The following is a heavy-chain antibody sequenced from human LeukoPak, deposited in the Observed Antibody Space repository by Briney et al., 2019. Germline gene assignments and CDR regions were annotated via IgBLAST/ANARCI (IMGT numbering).Heavy chain of an antibody. Sequence: GGSLRLSCAASGFILSDYWMSWVRQAPGKGLEWVADIKQDGSGEYYVDSVKGRFTISRDNAKNSLFLQMNSLRAEDTAVYYCARGPYSRDNFDYWGQGTLVTVSS. J-gene: IGHJ4*02. V-gene: IGHV3-7*03. CDR1: GFILSDYW. CDR2: IKQDGSGE. CDR3: ARGPYSRDNFDY. D-gene: IGHD6-13*01.